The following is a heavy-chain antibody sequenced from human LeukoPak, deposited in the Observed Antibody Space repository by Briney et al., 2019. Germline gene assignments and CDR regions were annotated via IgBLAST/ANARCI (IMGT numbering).Heavy chain of an antibody. Sequence: PSQTLSLTCAVSGGSISSGGYSWSWIRQPPGKGLEWIGYIYHSGSTYYNPSLKSRVTISVDRSKNQFSLKLSSVTAADTAVYYCARYYYDSSGYSNFDYWGQGTLVTVSS. J-gene: IGHJ4*02. V-gene: IGHV4-30-2*01. CDR1: GGSISSGGYS. CDR2: IYHSGST. D-gene: IGHD3-22*01. CDR3: ARYYYDSSGYSNFDY.